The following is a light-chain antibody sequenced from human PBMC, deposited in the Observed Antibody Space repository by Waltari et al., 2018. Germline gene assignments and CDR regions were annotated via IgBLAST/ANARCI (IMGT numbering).Light chain of an antibody. CDR2: RAS. Sequence: EIVLTQSPGTASLSPGERVTPSCRATQTVCGSSLAWYQQKPGQAPSLVIYRASRRATGIPDRFSGSGSGTDFSLTISRLEPEDFAVYYCQQHGTLPATFGQGTKVEIK. J-gene: IGKJ1*01. V-gene: IGKV3-20*01. CDR3: QQHGTLPAT. CDR1: QTVCGSS.